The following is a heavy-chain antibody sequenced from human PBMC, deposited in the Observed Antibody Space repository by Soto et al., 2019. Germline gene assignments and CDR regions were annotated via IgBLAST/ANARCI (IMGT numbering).Heavy chain of an antibody. V-gene: IGHV3-23*01. J-gene: IGHJ4*02. CDR1: GFTFSSYA. CDR2: ISGSGGST. Sequence: GGSLRLSCAASGFTFSSYAMSWVRQAPGKGLEWVSAISGSGGSTYYADYVKGRFTISSDNSKNTLYLQMNSLRAEDTAVYYCAKDYRPFMSAAICYFDYWGQGTLVTVSS. D-gene: IGHD2-2*02. CDR3: AKDYRPFMSAAICYFDY.